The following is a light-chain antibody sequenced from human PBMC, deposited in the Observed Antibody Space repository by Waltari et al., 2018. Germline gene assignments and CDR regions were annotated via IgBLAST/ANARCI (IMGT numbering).Light chain of an antibody. CDR3: QQYYSTPPT. CDR2: WAS. V-gene: IGKV4-1*01. Sequence: DIVMTQSPDSLAVSLVERATINCNSSQSVLYSSNNKNYLAWYQQKPGQPPKLLIYWASTRESGVPDRFSGSGSGTDFTLTISSLQAEDVAVYYCQQYYSTPPTFGGGTTVEIK. J-gene: IGKJ4*01. CDR1: QSVLYSSNNKNY.